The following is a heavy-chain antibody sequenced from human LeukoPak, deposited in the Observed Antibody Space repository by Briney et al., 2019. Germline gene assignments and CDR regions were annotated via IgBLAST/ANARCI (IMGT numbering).Heavy chain of an antibody. D-gene: IGHD3-9*01. CDR2: LYYSGYS. CDR1: GGSITSYY. V-gene: IGHV4-59*12. Sequence: SETLSLTCTVSGGSITSYYWAWLRQPPGKGLEWIGYLYYSGYSNYNPSLKSRVSMSVDTSKNQFSLKLSSVTAADTAVYYCTRSDYDILTGYQYWGQGTLVTVSS. CDR3: TRSDYDILTGYQY. J-gene: IGHJ4*02.